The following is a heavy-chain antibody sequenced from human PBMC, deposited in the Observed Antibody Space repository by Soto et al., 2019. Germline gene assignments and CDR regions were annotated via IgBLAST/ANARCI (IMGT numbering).Heavy chain of an antibody. CDR3: ARGVAGPLNWFDP. Sequence: ASVKVSCKASGYSFSDYVIHWVRQAPGQRLEWMGWINAGNGNTKYSQKFQGRVTITRDTSASTAYMELSSLRSEDTAVYYCARGVAGPLNWFDPWGQGTLVTVSS. D-gene: IGHD6-19*01. CDR2: INAGNGNT. V-gene: IGHV1-3*01. J-gene: IGHJ5*02. CDR1: GYSFSDYV.